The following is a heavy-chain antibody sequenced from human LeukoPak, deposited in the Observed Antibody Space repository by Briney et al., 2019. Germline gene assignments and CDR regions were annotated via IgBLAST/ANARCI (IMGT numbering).Heavy chain of an antibody. Sequence: GGSLRLSCAASGFTFSSYAMSWVRQAPGKGLEWVSAISGSGGSTYYADSVKGRFTISRDNSKNTLYLQMNSLRAEDTAVYYCAKQGGYYFSEPYFDYWGQGTLVTVSS. CDR2: ISGSGGST. J-gene: IGHJ4*02. D-gene: IGHD3-22*01. CDR1: GFTFSSYA. V-gene: IGHV3-23*01. CDR3: AKQGGYYFSEPYFDY.